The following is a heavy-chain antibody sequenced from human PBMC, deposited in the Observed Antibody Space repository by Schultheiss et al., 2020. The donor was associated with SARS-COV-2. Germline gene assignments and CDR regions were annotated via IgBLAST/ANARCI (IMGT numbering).Heavy chain of an antibody. V-gene: IGHV3-13*01. J-gene: IGHJ6*03. D-gene: IGHD2-2*02. CDR2: IGTAGDT. CDR3: ARDRGYCSSTSCYTGSYYYMDV. Sequence: GGSLRLSCAASGFTFSSYDMHWVRQATGKGLEWVSAIGTAGDTYYQGSVKGRFTISRENAKNSLYLQMNSLRAGDTAVYYCARDRGYCSSTSCYTGSYYYMDVWGKGTTVTVSS. CDR1: GFTFSSYD.